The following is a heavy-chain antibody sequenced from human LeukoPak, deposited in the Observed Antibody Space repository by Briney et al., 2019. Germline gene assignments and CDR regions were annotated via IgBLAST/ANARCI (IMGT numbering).Heavy chain of an antibody. CDR3: AKLVVGATHDAFDI. D-gene: IGHD1-26*01. CDR1: GSTFSSYG. J-gene: IGHJ3*02. CDR2: IWYDGSNK. Sequence: GGSLRLSCAASGSTFSSYGMHWVRQAPGKGLEWVAVIWYDGSNKYYADSVKGRFTISRDNSKNTLYLQMNSLRAEDTAVYYCAKLVVGATHDAFDIWGQGTMVTVSS. V-gene: IGHV3-33*06.